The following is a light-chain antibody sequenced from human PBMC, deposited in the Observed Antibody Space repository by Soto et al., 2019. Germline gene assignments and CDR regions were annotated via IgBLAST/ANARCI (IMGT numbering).Light chain of an antibody. J-gene: IGLJ1*01. CDR1: SSDVGGYNY. V-gene: IGLV2-14*01. CDR2: EVS. CDR3: SSYTSSTAYV. Sequence: QSVLAQPASVSRSPRQSITISFTGTSSDVGGYNYVSWYQLHPGKAPKLMVYEVSNRPSGVSNRFSGSKSGNTASLTISGLQAEDEADYYCSSYTSSTAYVFGTGTKSPS.